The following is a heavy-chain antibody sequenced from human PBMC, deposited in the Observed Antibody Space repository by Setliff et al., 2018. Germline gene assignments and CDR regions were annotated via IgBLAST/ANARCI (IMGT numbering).Heavy chain of an antibody. J-gene: IGHJ3*02. CDR2: IDPTDSYT. D-gene: IGHD3-22*01. Sequence: GESLKISCTGSGYSFTTYWISWVRQMPGKGPEWMGRIDPTDSYTNYNPSFQGRITISADKSISTAYLQWSSLKASDTAMYYCASSMIVVADDAFDIWGQGTMVTVSS. CDR3: ASSMIVVADDAFDI. V-gene: IGHV5-10-1*01. CDR1: GYSFTTYW.